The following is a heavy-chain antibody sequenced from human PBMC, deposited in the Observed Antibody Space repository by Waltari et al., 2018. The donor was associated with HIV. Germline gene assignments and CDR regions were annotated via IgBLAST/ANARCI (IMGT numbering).Heavy chain of an antibody. CDR1: GFTFSDYY. CDR2: IAVSIAYT. J-gene: IGHJ3*02. V-gene: IGHV3-11*05. Sequence: QVHLVESGGDLVKTGGPLRLSCLGSGFTFSDYYMTWIRLAPGKRPEGVSYIAVSIAYTNYGDSMNGRFTMSSDDAKKSLFLQVNSLRPEETAVYYCARVARGLRQGSFYIWGQGTMVTVSS. D-gene: IGHD2-15*01. CDR3: ARVARGLRQGSFYI.